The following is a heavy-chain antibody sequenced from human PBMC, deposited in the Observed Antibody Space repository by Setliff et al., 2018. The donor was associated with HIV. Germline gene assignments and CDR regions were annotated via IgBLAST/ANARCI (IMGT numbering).Heavy chain of an antibody. CDR1: GYSFTAYH. Sequence: ASVKVSCKASGYSFTAYHMHWVRQAPGQGLEWMGWINPNSGGTNYAQKFQGRVTMTRDTPIITAYMELSSLTSADTAVYYCARDTVKATFSDYWGQGTLVTVSS. CDR3: ARDTVKATFSDY. D-gene: IGHD4-17*01. V-gene: IGHV1-2*02. CDR2: INPNSGGT. J-gene: IGHJ4*02.